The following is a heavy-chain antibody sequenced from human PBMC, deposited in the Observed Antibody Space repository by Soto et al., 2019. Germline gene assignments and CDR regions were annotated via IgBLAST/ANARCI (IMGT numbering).Heavy chain of an antibody. D-gene: IGHD2-15*01. V-gene: IGHV4-39*01. CDR2: IYYSGST. Sequence: KPSETLSLTCTVSGGSISSSSYYWGWIRQPPGKGLEWIGSIYYSGSTYYNPSLKSRVTISVDTSKNQFSLKLSSVTAADTAVYYCASGGGSRTLGYWGQGTLVTVSS. CDR3: ASGGGSRTLGY. J-gene: IGHJ4*02. CDR1: GGSISSSSYY.